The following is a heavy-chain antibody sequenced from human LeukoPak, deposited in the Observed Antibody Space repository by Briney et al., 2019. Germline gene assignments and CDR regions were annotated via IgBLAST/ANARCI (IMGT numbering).Heavy chain of an antibody. D-gene: IGHD3-22*01. CDR2: INAGNGNT. Sequence: PRASVKVSCKASGYTFTSYAMHWVRQAPGQRLEWMGWINAGNGNTKYSQKFQGRVTITRDTSASTAYMELSSLRSEDAAVYYCARASLDYYDSSGYYSYFDYWGQGTLVTVSS. CDR3: ARASLDYYDSSGYYSYFDY. CDR1: GYTFTSYA. V-gene: IGHV1-3*01. J-gene: IGHJ4*02.